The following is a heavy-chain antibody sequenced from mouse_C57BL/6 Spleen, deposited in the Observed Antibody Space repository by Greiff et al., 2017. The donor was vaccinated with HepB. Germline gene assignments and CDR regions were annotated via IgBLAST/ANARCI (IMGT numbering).Heavy chain of an antibody. CDR3: TRYYGSSLAWFAY. Sequence: VQLQQSGAELVRPGASVKLSCTASGFNIKDDYMHWVKQRPEQGLEWIGWIDPENGDTEYASKFQGKATITADTSSNTAYLQLSSLTSEDTAVYYCTRYYGSSLAWFAYWGQGTLVTVSA. CDR1: GFNIKDDY. V-gene: IGHV14-4*01. D-gene: IGHD1-1*01. J-gene: IGHJ3*01. CDR2: IDPENGDT.